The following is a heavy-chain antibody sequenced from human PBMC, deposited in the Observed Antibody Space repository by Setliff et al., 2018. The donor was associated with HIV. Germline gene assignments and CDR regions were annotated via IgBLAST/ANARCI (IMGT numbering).Heavy chain of an antibody. Sequence: SETLSLTCAVYGGSFRGYYWNWIRQSPDKGLEWIGYIYYSGSTNYNPSLKSLVTISVDTSKNQFSLKLSSVTAADTAVYYCARHPRWLQFPRYFDYWGQGTLVTVSS. CDR2: IYYSGST. CDR3: ARHPRWLQFPRYFDY. J-gene: IGHJ4*02. V-gene: IGHV4-59*08. D-gene: IGHD5-12*01. CDR1: GGSFRGYY.